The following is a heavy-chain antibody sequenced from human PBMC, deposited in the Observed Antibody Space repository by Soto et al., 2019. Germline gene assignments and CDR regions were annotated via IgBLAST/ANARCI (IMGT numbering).Heavy chain of an antibody. CDR1: GVIFAGYA. Sequence: GGSLRLSCAASGVIFAGYAMSWVRQAPGKGLEWVSGISTSGDATYYAGSVKGRFTISRDNSKNTLYLQMNSLRAEDAAIYYCAKDHSGSVNDALDIWGQGTMVTVSS. D-gene: IGHD3-10*01. J-gene: IGHJ3*02. CDR3: AKDHSGSVNDALDI. CDR2: ISTSGDAT. V-gene: IGHV3-23*01.